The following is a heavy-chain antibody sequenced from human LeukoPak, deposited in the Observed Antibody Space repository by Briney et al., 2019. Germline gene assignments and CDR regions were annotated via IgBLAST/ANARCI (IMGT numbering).Heavy chain of an antibody. Sequence: PSETLSLTCTVSGGSISSYYWSWIRQPPGKGLEWIGYIYYSGSTYYNPSLKSRVTISVDTSKNQFSLKLSSVTAADTAVYYCARVSIFGVVVHYWGQGTLVTVSS. J-gene: IGHJ4*02. CDR2: IYYSGST. CDR1: GGSISSYY. V-gene: IGHV4-30-4*08. CDR3: ARVSIFGVVVHY. D-gene: IGHD3-3*01.